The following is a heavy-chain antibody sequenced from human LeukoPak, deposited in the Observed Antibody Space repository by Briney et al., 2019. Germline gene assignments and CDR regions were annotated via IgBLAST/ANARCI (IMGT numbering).Heavy chain of an antibody. V-gene: IGHV4-4*07. Sequence: SETLSLTCTVSGGSISSYYWSWLRQPAGEGLEWIGRIYTSGSTNYNPSLKSRVTMSVDTSKNQFSLKLSSVTAADTAVYYCAGGGWEGGSYLPAQFDYWGQGTLVTVSS. CDR1: GGSISSYY. D-gene: IGHD1-26*01. J-gene: IGHJ4*02. CDR2: IYTSGST. CDR3: AGGGWEGGSYLPAQFDY.